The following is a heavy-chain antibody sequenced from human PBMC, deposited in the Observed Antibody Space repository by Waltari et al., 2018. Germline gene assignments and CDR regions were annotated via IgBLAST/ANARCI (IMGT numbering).Heavy chain of an antibody. CDR3: ARRQLGGAFDP. V-gene: IGHV1-69*12. Sequence: QVQLVQSGAEVTKPGSPVKVSCKASGGTFGSYAISWVRQAPGEGLEWMGGITPIFGTAPNYAQKFQGRLTVTADESTATVYMDLSSLRSDDTAVYYCARRQLGGAFDPWGQGTLVSVSS. CDR2: ITPIFGTAP. J-gene: IGHJ5*02. CDR1: GGTFGSYA. D-gene: IGHD3-16*01.